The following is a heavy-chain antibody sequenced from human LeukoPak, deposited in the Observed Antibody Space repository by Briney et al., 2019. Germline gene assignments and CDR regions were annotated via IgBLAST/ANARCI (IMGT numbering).Heavy chain of an antibody. J-gene: IGHJ4*02. CDR1: GFTFSSYW. V-gene: IGHV3-7*01. D-gene: IGHD3-10*01. CDR2: IKQDGSEK. CDR3: AREVHGSGSYSWY. Sequence: GGSLRLSCAASGFTFSSYWMSWVRQAPGKGLEWVANIKQDGSEKYYVDPVKGRFTISRDNAKNSLYLQMNSLRAEDTAVYYCAREVHGSGSYSWYWGQGTLVTVSS.